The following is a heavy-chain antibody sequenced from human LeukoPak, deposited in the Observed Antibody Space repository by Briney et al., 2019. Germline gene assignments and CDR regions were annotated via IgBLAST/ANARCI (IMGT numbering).Heavy chain of an antibody. Sequence: GGSLRLSCAASGFTFSSYAMSWVRQAPGKGLEWVSVINKDGTSGTYADSVRGRFTISRDNAKNTLYLQMNSLRVEDTAVYFCLRMAAGPRWGQGTLVTVSS. CDR3: LRMAAGPR. J-gene: IGHJ4*02. CDR2: INKDGTSG. CDR1: GFTFSSYA. D-gene: IGHD5-24*01. V-gene: IGHV3-23*03.